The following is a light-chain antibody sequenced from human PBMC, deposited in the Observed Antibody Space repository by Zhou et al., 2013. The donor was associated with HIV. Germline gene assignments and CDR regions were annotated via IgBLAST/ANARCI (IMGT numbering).Light chain of an antibody. CDR2: DAS. J-gene: IGKJ4*01. V-gene: IGKV3-15*01. CDR1: QSVRSY. CDR3: QQYSNWPPVT. Sequence: IVMTQSPATLSVSPGERATLSCRASQSVRSYLAWYQQKPGQAPRLLISDASTRATGVPARFSGSGSGTEFTLTINSLQSEDFALYYCQQYSNWPPVTFGGGPRWRSN.